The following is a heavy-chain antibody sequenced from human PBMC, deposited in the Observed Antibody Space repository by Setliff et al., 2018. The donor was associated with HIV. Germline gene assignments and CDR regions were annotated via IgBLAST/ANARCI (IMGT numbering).Heavy chain of an antibody. Sequence: PSETRSLTCAVYGAPFSGFHWGWIRQPPGKGLEWIGEINHSGSTNYNPSLNSRVTISVDTSKNQFSLKVSSVTAADTAVYYCARVGTTVTTRETYKWFDPWGQGTLVTVSS. J-gene: IGHJ5*02. CDR2: INHSGST. D-gene: IGHD4-17*01. V-gene: IGHV4-34*01. CDR3: ARVGTTVTTRETYKWFDP. CDR1: GAPFSGFH.